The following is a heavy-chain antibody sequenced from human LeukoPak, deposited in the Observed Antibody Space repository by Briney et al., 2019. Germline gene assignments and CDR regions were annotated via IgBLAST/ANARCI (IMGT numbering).Heavy chain of an antibody. CDR3: AREDIAGPLDY. CDR1: GFTFSSYS. Sequence: GGSLRLSCAASGFTFSSYSMNWVRQAPGKGLEWVSYISSSSSTIYYADSVKGRFTISRDNAKNSLYLQMNSLRAEDTAVYYCAREDIAGPLDYWGQGTLVTVSS. CDR2: ISSSSSTI. J-gene: IGHJ4*02. V-gene: IGHV3-48*04. D-gene: IGHD5-12*01.